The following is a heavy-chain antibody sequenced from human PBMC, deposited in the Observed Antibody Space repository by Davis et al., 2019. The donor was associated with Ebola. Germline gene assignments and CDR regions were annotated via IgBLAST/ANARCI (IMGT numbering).Heavy chain of an antibody. CDR2: INTNTGNP. Sequence: ASVKVSCKASGYRFTTYGMHWVRQAPGQGLEWMGWINTNTGNPTYAKGFTGRFVFSLDTSVNMAYLLINSLKTEDAAVYYCATLPDIWGQGTMVTASS. CDR1: GYRFTTYG. CDR3: ATLPDI. V-gene: IGHV7-4-1*04. J-gene: IGHJ3*02.